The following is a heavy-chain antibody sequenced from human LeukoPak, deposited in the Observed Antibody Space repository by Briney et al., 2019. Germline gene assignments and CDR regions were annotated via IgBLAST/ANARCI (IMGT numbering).Heavy chain of an antibody. J-gene: IGHJ5*02. CDR2: IYYSGST. Sequence: SETLSLTCTVSGGSISSYYWSWIRQPPGKGLEWIGYIYYSGSTNYNPSLKSRVTISVDTSKNQFSLKLSSATAADTAVYYCARFGTQYWFDPWGQGTLVTVSS. CDR3: ARFGTQYWFDP. V-gene: IGHV4-59*01. D-gene: IGHD3-10*01. CDR1: GGSISSYY.